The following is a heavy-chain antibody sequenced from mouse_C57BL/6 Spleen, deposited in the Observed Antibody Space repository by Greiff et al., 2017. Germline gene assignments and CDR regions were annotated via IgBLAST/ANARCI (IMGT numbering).Heavy chain of an antibody. CDR1: GFTFTDYY. CDR3: ASYMGVVATFDY. CDR2: IRNKANGYTT. D-gene: IGHD1-1*01. V-gene: IGHV7-3*01. J-gene: IGHJ2*01. Sequence: EVMLVESGGGLVQPGGSLSLSCAASGFTFTDYYMSWVRQPPGKALEWLGFIRNKANGYTTEYSASVKGRFTISRDNSQIILYLQMNALRSEDSATYYCASYMGVVATFDYWGQGTTLTVSS.